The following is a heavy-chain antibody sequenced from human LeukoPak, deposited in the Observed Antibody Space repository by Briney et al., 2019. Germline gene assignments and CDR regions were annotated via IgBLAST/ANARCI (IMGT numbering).Heavy chain of an antibody. J-gene: IGHJ4*02. CDR2: ISWKSENM. V-gene: IGHV3-9*01. Sequence: GGSLRLSCAASGFTFDEYVMHWVRQAPGKGLEWVSGISWKSENMGYVDSVKGRFTISRDNAKNSLYLQMNGLRVEDTALYYCVKVKDYYDSNGYFDHWGQGTPVTVSS. D-gene: IGHD3-22*01. CDR3: VKVKDYYDSNGYFDH. CDR1: GFTFDEYV.